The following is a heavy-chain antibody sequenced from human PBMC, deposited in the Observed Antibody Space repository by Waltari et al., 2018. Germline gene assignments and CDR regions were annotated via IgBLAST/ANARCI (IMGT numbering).Heavy chain of an antibody. CDR2: MTPDGVKR. D-gene: IGHD6-25*01. V-gene: IGHV3-74*03. J-gene: IGHJ5*02. Sequence: EVQLVESGGGLVQPGGSLRLSCAASGFTFSSYWMYWVRQPPGKGLEGVSRMTPDGVKREYAAPVKGRFTISRDNTKNTLYLEMNSLRVEDAAMYYCARDDSWQRLAAWGQGTLVTVSS. CDR3: ARDDSWQRLAA. CDR1: GFTFSSYW.